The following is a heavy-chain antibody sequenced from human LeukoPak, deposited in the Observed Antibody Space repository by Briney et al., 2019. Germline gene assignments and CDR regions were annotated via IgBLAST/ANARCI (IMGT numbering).Heavy chain of an antibody. CDR1: GGSFSVYY. J-gene: IGHJ5*02. CDR3: ARHLGVAVTYQPRWFDP. V-gene: IGHV4-34*01. Sequence: PSETLSLTCAVYGGSFSVYYWSWIRQPPGKGLEWIGEINHSGSTNYNPSLKSRVTISVDTSKNQFSLKLSSVTAADTAVYYCARHLGVAVTYQPRWFDPWGQGTMVTVSS. CDR2: INHSGST. D-gene: IGHD2-2*01.